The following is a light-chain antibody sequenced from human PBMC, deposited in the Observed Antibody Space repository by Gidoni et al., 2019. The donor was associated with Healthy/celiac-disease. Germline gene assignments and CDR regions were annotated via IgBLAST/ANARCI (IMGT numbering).Light chain of an antibody. J-gene: IGKJ4*01. Sequence: IVLTPSPATLSLSPGERATLSCRASQSVSSYLAWYQHQPGQDPRLLIYDASNRATGIPARFSGSGSGTDFTLTISSLEPEDFAVYYCQQRSNWPLTFXGXTKVEIK. V-gene: IGKV3-11*01. CDR1: QSVSSY. CDR3: QQRSNWPLT. CDR2: DAS.